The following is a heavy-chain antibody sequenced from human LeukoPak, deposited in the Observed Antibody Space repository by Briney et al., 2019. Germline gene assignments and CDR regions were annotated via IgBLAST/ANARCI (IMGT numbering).Heavy chain of an antibody. J-gene: IGHJ1*01. Sequence: PGRSLRLSCAASGFTFSSCAMHWVRQAPGKGLEWVAVISYDGSNKYYADSVKGRFTISRDNSKNTLYLQMNSLRAEDTAVYYCARGREAGYCSGGSCYSGYFQHWGQGTLVTVSS. CDR1: GFTFSSCA. V-gene: IGHV3-30-3*01. CDR3: ARGREAGYCSGGSCYSGYFQH. CDR2: ISYDGSNK. D-gene: IGHD2-15*01.